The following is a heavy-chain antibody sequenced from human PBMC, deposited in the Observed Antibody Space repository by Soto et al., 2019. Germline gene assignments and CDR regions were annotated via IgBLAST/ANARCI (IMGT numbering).Heavy chain of an antibody. Sequence: GGSLRLSCAASGFTFSSYAMSWVRQAPGKGLEWVSAISGSGGSPYYADSVKGRFTISRDNSKNTLYLQMNSLRAEDTAVYYCAKASVGIFGVVDQGYGMDVWGQGTTVTVSS. CDR1: GFTFSSYA. D-gene: IGHD3-3*01. CDR3: AKASVGIFGVVDQGYGMDV. CDR2: ISGSGGSP. V-gene: IGHV3-23*01. J-gene: IGHJ6*02.